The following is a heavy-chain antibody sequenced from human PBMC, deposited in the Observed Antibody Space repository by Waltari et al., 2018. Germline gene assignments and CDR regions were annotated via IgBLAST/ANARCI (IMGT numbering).Heavy chain of an antibody. CDR2: INHSGST. CDR3: ARDGGAGFDY. V-gene: IGHV4-34*01. J-gene: IGHJ4*02. Sequence: QVQLQQWGAGLLKPSETLSLTCAVYGGSFSGYYWSWIRQTPGKGLEGIGEINHSGSTNYNPSLKSRVTISVDTSKNQFSLKLSSVTAADTAVYYCARDGGAGFDYWGQGTLVTVSS. D-gene: IGHD3-16*01. CDR1: GGSFSGYY.